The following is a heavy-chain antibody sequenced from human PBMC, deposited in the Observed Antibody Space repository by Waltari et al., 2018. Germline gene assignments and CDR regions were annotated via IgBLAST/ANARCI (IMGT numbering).Heavy chain of an antibody. Sequence: QVQLVESGGGVVQPGRSLRLSCAASGFTFSSYGMHWVRQAPGKGLEWVAVIWYDGSNKHDADAVKGRFTISRDNSKNTLYLQMNSLRAEDTAVYYGARDTWCSGGSCYSGGLDYWGQGTLVTVSS. J-gene: IGHJ4*02. CDR3: ARDTWCSGGSCYSGGLDY. V-gene: IGHV3-33*01. CDR2: IWYDGSNK. CDR1: GFTFSSYG. D-gene: IGHD2-15*01.